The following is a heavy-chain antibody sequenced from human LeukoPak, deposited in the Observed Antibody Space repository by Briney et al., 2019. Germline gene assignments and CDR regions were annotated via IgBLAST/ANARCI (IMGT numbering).Heavy chain of an antibody. CDR2: ISGSGGST. V-gene: IGHV3-23*01. Sequence: GGSLRLSCAASGFTFSSYAMSWVRQAPGKGLEWVSAISGSGGSTYYADSVKGRFTISRDNPKNTLYLQMNSLRAEDTAVYYCAKDSARYYDILTGYHDYWGQGTLVTVSS. CDR3: AKDSARYYDILTGYHDY. D-gene: IGHD3-9*01. CDR1: GFTFSSYA. J-gene: IGHJ4*02.